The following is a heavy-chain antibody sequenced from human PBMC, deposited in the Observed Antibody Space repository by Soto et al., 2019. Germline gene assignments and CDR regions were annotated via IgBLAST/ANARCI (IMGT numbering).Heavy chain of an antibody. CDR3: ARDHCSGVSCYSWFDP. V-gene: IGHV1-2*02. CDR1: GYTFTGYY. CDR2: INANSGGT. J-gene: IGHJ5*02. Sequence: ASVKVSCKASGYTFTGYYIHWVRQAPGQGLEWMGWINANSGGTNYAKKFQGRVTMTRDTSISTAYMELSRLRSDDTAVYYCARDHCSGVSCYSWFDPWGQGTLVTVS. D-gene: IGHD2-15*01.